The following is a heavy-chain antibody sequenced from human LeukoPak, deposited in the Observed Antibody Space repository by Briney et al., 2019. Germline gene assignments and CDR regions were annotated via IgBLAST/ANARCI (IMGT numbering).Heavy chain of an antibody. J-gene: IGHJ5*02. V-gene: IGHV1-3*01. CDR3: ARDRGSIVVVPAAMPSGPLRP. Sequence: ASVKVSFKASGYTFTIYAMHWVRQAPGQRLEWMGWINAGNGNTKYSQKFQGRVTITRDTSASTAYMELSSLRSEDTAVYYCARDRGSIVVVPAAMPSGPLRPWGQGTLVTVSS. D-gene: IGHD2-2*01. CDR1: GYTFTIYA. CDR2: INAGNGNT.